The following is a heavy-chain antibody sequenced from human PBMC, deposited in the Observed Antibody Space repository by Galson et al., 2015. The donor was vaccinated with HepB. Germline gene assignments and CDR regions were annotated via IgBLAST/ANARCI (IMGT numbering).Heavy chain of an antibody. CDR3: AIVVVVTATEPDY. Sequence: SLRLSCAASGFTFSSYSMNWVRQAPGKGLEWVSYISSGSSTGYYADSVKGRFTISRDNAKNSLYLQMNSLRDEDTAVYYCAIVVVVTATEPDYWGQGTLVTVSS. V-gene: IGHV3-48*02. D-gene: IGHD2-15*01. J-gene: IGHJ4*02. CDR2: ISSGSSTG. CDR1: GFTFSSYS.